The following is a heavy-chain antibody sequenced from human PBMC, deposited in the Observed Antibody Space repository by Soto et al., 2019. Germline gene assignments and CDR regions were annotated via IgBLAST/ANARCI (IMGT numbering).Heavy chain of an antibody. CDR1: GYTFTIYG. D-gene: IGHD3-22*01. Sequence: ASXKVSCKASGYTFTIYGISWVRQAPVQWLEWMGWISAYNGNTNYAQKLQGRVTMTTDTSTSTAYMELRSLRSDDTAVYYCARGIYDSSGYYFYFDYWGQGTLVTVSS. J-gene: IGHJ4*02. CDR2: ISAYNGNT. V-gene: IGHV1-18*01. CDR3: ARGIYDSSGYYFYFDY.